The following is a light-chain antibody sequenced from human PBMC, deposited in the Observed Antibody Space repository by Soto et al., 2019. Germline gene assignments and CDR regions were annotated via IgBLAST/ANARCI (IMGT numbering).Light chain of an antibody. CDR3: QQFDTTPWM. Sequence: EIVLTQSPGTLSLSPGERATLFCRASQSVSSNYLAWYQQKPGQAPRLLIYGASSRASGTPDRFSGSGSGTAFTGTAFTLTISGLEPEDSAVYYCQQFDTTPWMFGQGTKVEI. CDR2: GAS. CDR1: QSVSSNY. J-gene: IGKJ1*01. V-gene: IGKV3-20*01.